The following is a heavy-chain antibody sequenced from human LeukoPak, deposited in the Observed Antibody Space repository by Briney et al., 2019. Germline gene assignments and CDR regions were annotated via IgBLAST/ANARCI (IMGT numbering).Heavy chain of an antibody. Sequence: TGGSLRLSCAASGCTFSSYSMNWVRQAPGKGLEWVSSISSSSSYIYYADSVKGRFTISRDNAKNSLYLQMNSLRAEDTAVYYCARGYSSSWYEGPFDYWGQGTLVTVSS. CDR3: ARGYSSSWYEGPFDY. V-gene: IGHV3-21*01. D-gene: IGHD6-13*01. CDR1: GCTFSSYS. CDR2: ISSSSSYI. J-gene: IGHJ4*02.